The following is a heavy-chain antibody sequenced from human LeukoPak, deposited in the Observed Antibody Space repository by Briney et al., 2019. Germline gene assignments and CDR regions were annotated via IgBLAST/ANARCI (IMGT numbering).Heavy chain of an antibody. J-gene: IGHJ5*02. CDR1: GYTFDDYG. CDR2: INWNGGST. CDR3: ARVHSSSWSENWFDP. Sequence: GQSLTHSCAAPGYTFDDYGMRGVRQAPGKGLEWVTGINWNGGSTGYADSVKGRFTISRDNAKNSLYLQMNSLRAEDTALYYCARVHSSSWSENWFDPWGQGTLVTVSS. V-gene: IGHV3-20*04. D-gene: IGHD6-13*01.